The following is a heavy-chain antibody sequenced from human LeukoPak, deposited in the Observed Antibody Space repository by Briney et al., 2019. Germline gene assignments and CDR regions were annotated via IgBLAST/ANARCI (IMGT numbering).Heavy chain of an antibody. V-gene: IGHV4-39*07. CDR2: IYYSGST. CDR1: GGSISSSSYY. CDR3: GRVNIGYCTNGLCYPDS. D-gene: IGHD2-8*01. J-gene: IGHJ4*02. Sequence: SSETLSLTCTVSGGSISSSSYYWGWIRQPPGKGLEWIGSIYYSGSTYYNPSLKSRVTISVDTSKNQFSLKLSSVTAADTAVYYCGRVNIGYCTNGLCYPDSWGQGTLVTVSS.